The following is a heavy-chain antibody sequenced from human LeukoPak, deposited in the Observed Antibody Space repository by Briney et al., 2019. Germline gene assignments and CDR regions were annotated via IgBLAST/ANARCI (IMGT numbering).Heavy chain of an antibody. V-gene: IGHV1-46*03. J-gene: IGHJ6*02. D-gene: IGHD6-6*01. Sequence: EASVKVSCKASGYTFTSYYMHWVRQAPGQGLEWMGIINPSGGSTSYAQKFQGRVTMTRDTSTSTVYMELSSLRSEDTAVYYCARYSSSSVYYYGMDVWGQGTTVTVSS. CDR2: INPSGGST. CDR1: GYTFTSYY. CDR3: ARYSSSSVYYYGMDV.